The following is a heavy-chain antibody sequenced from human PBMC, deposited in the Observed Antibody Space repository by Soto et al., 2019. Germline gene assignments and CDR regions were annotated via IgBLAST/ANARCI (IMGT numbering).Heavy chain of an antibody. V-gene: IGHV1-3*01. Sequence: ASVKVSCKASGHTFTSHAMHWVRQAPGQRLEWMGWINAGNGNTKYSQKFQGRVTITRDTSASTAYMELTGLRSDDTAVYYCAGDPDSHYNDSHASSYPWGQGTLVTVSS. CDR1: GHTFTSHA. D-gene: IGHD4-4*01. J-gene: IGHJ5*02. CDR3: AGDPDSHYNDSHASSYP. CDR2: INAGNGNT.